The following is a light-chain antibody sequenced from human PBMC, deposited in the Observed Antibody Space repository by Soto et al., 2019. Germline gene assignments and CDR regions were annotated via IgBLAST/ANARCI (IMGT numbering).Light chain of an antibody. V-gene: IGKV3-15*01. J-gene: IGKJ5*01. CDR1: QSVSTN. CDR3: QQYNNWPFS. Sequence: EIVMTQSPATLSVSPGERATLSCRAGQSVSTNFAWYQQKSGQSPRLLIYDVSIRATGVPARFSATGSETDFTLTISGLQSGDSAVYFCQQYNNWPFSFGQGTRLEIK. CDR2: DVS.